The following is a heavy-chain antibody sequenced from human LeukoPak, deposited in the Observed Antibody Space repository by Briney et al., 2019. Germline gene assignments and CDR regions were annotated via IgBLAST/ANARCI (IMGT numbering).Heavy chain of an antibody. CDR1: GGSISNYY. J-gene: IGHJ4*02. V-gene: IGHV4-30-4*08. D-gene: IGHD3-3*01. Sequence: SETLSLTCTVSGGSISNYYCNWIRQPPGKGLEWIGYIYYSGSTYYNPSLKSRVTISVDTSKNQFSLKLSSVTAADTAVYYCARSGDDFWSGYSIDYWGQGTLVTVSS. CDR2: IYYSGST. CDR3: ARSGDDFWSGYSIDY.